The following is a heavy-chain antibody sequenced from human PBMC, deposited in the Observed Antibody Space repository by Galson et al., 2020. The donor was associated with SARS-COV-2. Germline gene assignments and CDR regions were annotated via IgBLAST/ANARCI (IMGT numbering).Heavy chain of an antibody. CDR2: ISPNSVYT. CDR1: GFTFSDFY. J-gene: IGHJ4*02. V-gene: IGHV3-11*06. D-gene: IGHD3-3*01. Sequence: KIGESLKISCAASGFTFSDFYMAWIRQTPGKGPEWVSYISPNSVYTKDADSVKGRFIISRDNAKNSLYLQIDSLRVEDTAVYYCARRSGSYFDYWGQGTLVTVSS. CDR3: ARRSGSYFDY.